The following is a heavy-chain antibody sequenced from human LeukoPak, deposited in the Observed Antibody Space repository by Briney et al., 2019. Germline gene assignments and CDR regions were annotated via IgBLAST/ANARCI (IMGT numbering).Heavy chain of an antibody. D-gene: IGHD3-10*01. V-gene: IGHV3-23*01. CDR1: GFTFSSYG. CDR2: ISGSGGST. Sequence: QPGGSLRLSCAASGFTFSSYGMSWVRQAPGKGLEWVSAISGSGGSTYYADSVKGRFTISRDNSKNTLYLQMNSLRAEDTAVYYCATLWFGKTDYYYYMDVWGKGTTVTISS. CDR3: ATLWFGKTDYYYYMDV. J-gene: IGHJ6*03.